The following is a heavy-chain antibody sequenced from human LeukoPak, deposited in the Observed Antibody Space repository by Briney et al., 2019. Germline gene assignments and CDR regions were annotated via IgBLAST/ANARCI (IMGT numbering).Heavy chain of an antibody. D-gene: IGHD6-19*01. V-gene: IGHV1-8*03. CDR2: MNPNSGNT. CDR3: ARGKPGIAVAGG. CDR1: GYTFTSYD. J-gene: IGHJ4*02. Sequence: GASVKVSCKASGYTFTSYDINWVRQATGQGLEWMGWMNPNSGNTGYAQKFQGRVTITRNTSISTAYMELSSLRSEDTAVYYCARGKPGIAVAGGWGQGTLVTVSS.